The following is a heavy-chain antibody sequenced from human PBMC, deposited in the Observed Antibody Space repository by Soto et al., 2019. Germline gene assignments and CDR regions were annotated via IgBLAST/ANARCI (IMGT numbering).Heavy chain of an antibody. J-gene: IGHJ5*02. CDR2: IYYSGST. D-gene: IGHD6-13*01. CDR3: ARERPDGSRLDP. Sequence: SETLSLTCTVSGGSISSSSYYWGWIRQPPGKGLEWIGSIYYSGSTYYNPSLKSRVTISVDTSKNQFSLKLSSVTAADTAVYYCARERPDGSRLDPWGQGALVTVSP. CDR1: GGSISSSSYY. V-gene: IGHV4-39*02.